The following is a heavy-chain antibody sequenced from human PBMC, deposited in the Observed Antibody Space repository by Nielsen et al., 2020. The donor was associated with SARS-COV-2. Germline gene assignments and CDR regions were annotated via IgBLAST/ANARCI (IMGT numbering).Heavy chain of an antibody. CDR2: INSDGSST. CDR1: GFTFSGYW. D-gene: IGHD3-3*01. J-gene: IGHJ4*02. V-gene: IGHV3-74*01. Sequence: GGSLRLSCAASGFTFSGYWMHWVRQAPGKGLVWVSRINSDGSSTSYADSVKGRFTISRDNAKNTLYLQMNSLRAEDTAVYYCARDYDFWSGYPDYFDYWGQGTLVTVSS. CDR3: ARDYDFWSGYPDYFDY.